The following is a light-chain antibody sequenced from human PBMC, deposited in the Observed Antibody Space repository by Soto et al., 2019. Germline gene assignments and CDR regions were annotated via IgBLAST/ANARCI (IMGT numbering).Light chain of an antibody. CDR2: KAS. J-gene: IGKJ2*01. CDR1: QSVSDW. V-gene: IGKV1-5*03. CDR3: QQYNTFSPYT. Sequence: DIQMTQSPSTLSASVGDRVTLTCRASQSVSDWLAWYQQKPGKAPKVLIYKASNLESGVPSRFSGSGSGTEFTLTISRLQPDDSATYYCQQYNTFSPYTFGQGTKVEIK.